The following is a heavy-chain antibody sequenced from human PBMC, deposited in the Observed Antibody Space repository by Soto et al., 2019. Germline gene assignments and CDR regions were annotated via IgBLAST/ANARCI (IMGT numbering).Heavy chain of an antibody. CDR3: VKDRMSYNSVWDPFDI. V-gene: IGHV3-23*01. CDR1: GFTFSNFA. D-gene: IGHD3-10*01. CDR2: AGGGDDT. J-gene: IGHJ3*02. Sequence: GQLLESGGGLVQPGGSLRLSCAASGFTFSNFAMTWVRQAPGKGLEWVSSAGGGDDTYYADSVKGRFIISRDNSKSTLSLRLNGLRAEDTAVYYCVKDRMSYNSVWDPFDIWGQGTMVTVSS.